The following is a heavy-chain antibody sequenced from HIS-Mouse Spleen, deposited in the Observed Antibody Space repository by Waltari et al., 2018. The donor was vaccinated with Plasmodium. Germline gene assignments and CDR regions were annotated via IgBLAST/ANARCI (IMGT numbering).Heavy chain of an antibody. J-gene: IGHJ4*02. CDR1: GFTFSSYS. Sequence: EVQLVESGGGLVKPGGSLRLSCAASGFTFSSYSMNWVRQAPGKGVEWVSSISSSSSYIYYADSVKGRFTISRDNAKNSLYLQMNSLRAEDTAVYYCARAKYSYGPLFDYWGQGTLVTVSS. CDR3: ARAKYSYGPLFDY. D-gene: IGHD5-18*01. CDR2: ISSSSSYI. V-gene: IGHV3-21*01.